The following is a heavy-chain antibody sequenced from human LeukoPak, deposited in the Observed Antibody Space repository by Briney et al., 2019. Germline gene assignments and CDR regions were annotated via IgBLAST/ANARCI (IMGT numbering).Heavy chain of an antibody. Sequence: GGSLRLSCAASGFTVSSNYMSWVRQAPGKGLEWVSVIYSGGSTYYADSAKGRFTISRDNSKNTLYLQMNSLRAEDTAVYYCARLICGGGDCGGVGAFDIWGQGTMVTVSS. V-gene: IGHV3-53*01. D-gene: IGHD2-21*02. CDR1: GFTVSSNY. J-gene: IGHJ3*02. CDR2: IYSGGST. CDR3: ARLICGGGDCGGVGAFDI.